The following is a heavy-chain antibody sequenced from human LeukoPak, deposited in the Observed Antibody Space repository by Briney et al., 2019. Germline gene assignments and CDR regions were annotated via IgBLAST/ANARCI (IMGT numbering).Heavy chain of an antibody. CDR3: ARAYCSGGSCYPGFDP. V-gene: IGHV1-69*06. CDR2: IIPIFGTA. D-gene: IGHD2-15*01. Sequence: SVKASCMASGGTFSSYAISWVRQAPGQGLEWMGRIIPIFGTANYAQKFQGRVTITADKSTSTAYMELSSLRSEDTAVYYCARAYCSGGSCYPGFDPWGQGTLVTVSS. CDR1: GGTFSSYA. J-gene: IGHJ5*02.